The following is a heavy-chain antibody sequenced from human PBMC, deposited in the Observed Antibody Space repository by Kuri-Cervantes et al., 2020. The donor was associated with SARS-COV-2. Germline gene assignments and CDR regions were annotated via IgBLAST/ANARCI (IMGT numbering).Heavy chain of an antibody. CDR3: AKALGNYYYYGMDV. J-gene: IGHJ6*02. Sequence: GESLKISCAVSGFTFSSYGMHWVRQAPGKGLEWVAVISYDGSNKYYADSVKGRFTISRDNSKNTLYLQMNSLRAEDTAVYYCAKALGNYYYYGMDVWGQGTTVTVSS. V-gene: IGHV3-30*18. CDR1: GFTFSSYG. D-gene: IGHD7-27*01. CDR2: ISYDGSNK.